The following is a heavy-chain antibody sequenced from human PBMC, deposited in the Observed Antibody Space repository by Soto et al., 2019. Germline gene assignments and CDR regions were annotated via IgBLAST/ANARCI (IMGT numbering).Heavy chain of an antibody. CDR2: AYYSGST. CDR1: GGSISHYY. J-gene: IGHJ5*02. D-gene: IGHD2-8*01. V-gene: IGHV4-59*01. Sequence: SETLSLTCTVSGGSISHYYWSWIRQSPGKGLEWIGYAYYSGSTDYNPSLKSRVTVSVDTSKNQVSLKLNSVTTADTAVYYCARDRSTYGGGGTGEVKENWFDPRGPGTLVTVSS. CDR3: ARDRSTYGGGGTGEVKENWFDP.